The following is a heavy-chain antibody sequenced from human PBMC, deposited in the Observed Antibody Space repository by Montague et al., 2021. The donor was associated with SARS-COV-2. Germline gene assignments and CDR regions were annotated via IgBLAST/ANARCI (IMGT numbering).Heavy chain of an antibody. CDR1: GASFSVNY. J-gene: IGHJ4*02. D-gene: IGHD2-21*02. Sequence: SETLSLTCAVYGASFSVNYWSWFRHPPPKGLELFGEINHSGRTNYNPSPNSRVTISSDTSKNQFSLKLNSVTAADTAVYFCVVVVPAMRPRSDYWGQGTLVTVSS. CDR2: INHSGRT. CDR3: VVVVPAMRPRSDY. V-gene: IGHV4-34*01.